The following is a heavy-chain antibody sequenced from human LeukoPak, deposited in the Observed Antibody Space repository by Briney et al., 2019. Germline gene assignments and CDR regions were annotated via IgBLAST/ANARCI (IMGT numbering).Heavy chain of an antibody. CDR2: IYHSGST. CDR3: ARDLEIAAAGVSDY. Sequence: SGTLSLTCAVSGGSIGSSNWWSWVRQPPGKGLEWIGEIYHSGSTNYNPSLKSRVTISVDKSKNQFSLKLSSVTAADTAVYYCARDLEIAAAGVSDYWGQGTLVTVSS. CDR1: GGSIGSSNW. D-gene: IGHD6-13*01. J-gene: IGHJ4*02. V-gene: IGHV4-4*02.